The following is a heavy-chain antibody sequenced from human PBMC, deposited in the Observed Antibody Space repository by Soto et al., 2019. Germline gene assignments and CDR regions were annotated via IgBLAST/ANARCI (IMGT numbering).Heavy chain of an antibody. V-gene: IGHV3-30*18. CDR2: ISYDGSNK. D-gene: IGHD5-12*01. CDR3: AKGKDGYTNRPVFDH. CDR1: GLTFSTYG. Sequence: PGGSLRLSCAASGLTFSTYGMHWVRQAPGKGLEWVTVISYDGSNKYYADSVKGRFTISRDNSMNTVYLQMDSLRAEDTAVYYCAKGKDGYTNRPVFDHWGQGT. J-gene: IGHJ4*02.